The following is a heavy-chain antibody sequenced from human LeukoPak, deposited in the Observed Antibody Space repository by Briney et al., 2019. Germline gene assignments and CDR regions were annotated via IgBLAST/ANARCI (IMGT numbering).Heavy chain of an antibody. J-gene: IGHJ4*02. CDR1: DGSINSYY. Sequence: KASETLSLTCSVSDGSINSYYWNWIRRPPGKGLEWIGYIYYNGNTNYSPSLKSRVTMSVDTSKNLFSLKVSSVTAADTAMYYCARHHEWELRFDYWGQGTLVTVSS. CDR3: ARHHEWELRFDY. CDR2: IYYNGNT. D-gene: IGHD1-26*01. V-gene: IGHV4-59*01.